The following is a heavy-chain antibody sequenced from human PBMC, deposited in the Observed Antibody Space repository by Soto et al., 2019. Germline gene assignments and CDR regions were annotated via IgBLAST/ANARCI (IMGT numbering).Heavy chain of an antibody. D-gene: IGHD1-7*01. V-gene: IGHV4-31*03. CDR3: ARVSWNYVNNWFDP. J-gene: IGHJ5*02. CDR2: IYYSGST. Sequence: QVQLQESGPGLVKPSQTLSLTCTVSGGSISSGGYYWSWIRQHPGKGLEWIGYIYYSGSTYYNPSLKSRVTISVDPSKNQFFLKLSSVTAADTVVYYCARVSWNYVNNWFDPWGQGTLVTVSS. CDR1: GGSISSGGYY.